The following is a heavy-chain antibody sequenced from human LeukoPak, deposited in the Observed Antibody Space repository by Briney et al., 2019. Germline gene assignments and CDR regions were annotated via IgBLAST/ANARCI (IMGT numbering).Heavy chain of an antibody. J-gene: IGHJ4*02. CDR2: IYHSGST. CDR1: GFTFTTYA. V-gene: IGHV4-38-2*02. D-gene: IGHD2-2*01. CDR3: ARDAVVPASLLDY. Sequence: GSLRLSCAASGFTFTTYALSWVRQAPGKGLEWIGSIYHSGSTYYNPSLKSRVTISVDTSKNQFSLKLTSVTAADTAVYYCARDAVVPASLLDYWGQGTLVTVSS.